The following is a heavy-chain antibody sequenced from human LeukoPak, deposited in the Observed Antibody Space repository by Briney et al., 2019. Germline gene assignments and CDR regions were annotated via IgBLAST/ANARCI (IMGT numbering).Heavy chain of an antibody. Sequence: PGGSLRLSCAASGFTFNDYSVNWVRQAPGRGLEWVSSIISRSTYIYYADSVKGRFTISRDNAKNSLYLQMNSLRAEDTAVYYCARKASRESPPQFYYFDSWGQGTMVTVSS. CDR1: GFTFNDYS. CDR2: IISRSTYI. D-gene: IGHD1-26*01. J-gene: IGHJ4*02. V-gene: IGHV3-21*01. CDR3: ARKASRESPPQFYYFDS.